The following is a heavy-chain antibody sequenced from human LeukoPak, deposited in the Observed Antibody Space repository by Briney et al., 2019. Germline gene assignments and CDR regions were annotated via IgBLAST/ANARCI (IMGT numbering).Heavy chain of an antibody. CDR1: GFTFSSYG. J-gene: IGHJ4*02. D-gene: IGHD6-6*01. V-gene: IGHV3-30*02. CDR2: IHYDGSNK. Sequence: PGGSLRLSCAASGFTFSSYGMHWVRQAPGKGLEWVAFIHYDGSNKYYADSVKGRFTISRDNSKNTLYLQMNSPRVDDTAVYYCAKDRGYSSSDYWGQGTLVTVSS. CDR3: AKDRGYSSSDY.